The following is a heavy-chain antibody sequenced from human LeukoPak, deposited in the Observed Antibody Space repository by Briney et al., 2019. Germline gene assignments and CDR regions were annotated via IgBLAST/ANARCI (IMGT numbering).Heavy chain of an antibody. CDR1: GFTFSSYS. Sequence: PGGSLRLSCAASGFTFSSYSMNWVRQAPGKGLEWVSSISSSSSYIYCADSVKGRFTISRDNAKNSLYLQMNSLRAEDTAVYYCARDTTVTGYFDYWGQGTLVTVSS. V-gene: IGHV3-21*01. J-gene: IGHJ4*02. CDR3: ARDTTVTGYFDY. D-gene: IGHD4-17*01. CDR2: ISSSSSYI.